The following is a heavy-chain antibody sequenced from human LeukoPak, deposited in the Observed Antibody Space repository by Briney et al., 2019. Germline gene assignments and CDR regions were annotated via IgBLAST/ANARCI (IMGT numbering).Heavy chain of an antibody. CDR3: ARQLTTVTTEGYYYYYMDV. D-gene: IGHD4-11*01. V-gene: IGHV5-51*01. J-gene: IGHJ6*03. CDR1: GYSFTSYW. CDR2: IYPGDSDT. Sequence: GESLKISCKGSGYSFTSYWIGWVRQMPGKGLEWMGIIYPGDSDTRYSPSFQGQVTISADKSISTAYLQWSSLKASDTAMYYCARQLTTVTTEGYYYYYMDVWGKGTTVTVSS.